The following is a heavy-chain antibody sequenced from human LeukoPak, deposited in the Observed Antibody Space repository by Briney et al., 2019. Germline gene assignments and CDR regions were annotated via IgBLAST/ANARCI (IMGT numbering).Heavy chain of an antibody. Sequence: GGSLRLSCAASGFTFSSYSMNWVRQAPGKGLEWVSFISSSSTYIYYADSVKGRFTISRDNTKNSLYLQMNSLRAEDTALYYCAKDGYYDSSGYFDYWGQGTLVTVSS. CDR1: GFTFSSYS. CDR2: ISSSSTYI. CDR3: AKDGYYDSSGYFDY. J-gene: IGHJ4*02. V-gene: IGHV3-21*04. D-gene: IGHD3-22*01.